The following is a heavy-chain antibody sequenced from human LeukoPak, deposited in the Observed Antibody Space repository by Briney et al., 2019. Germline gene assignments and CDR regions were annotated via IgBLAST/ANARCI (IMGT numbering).Heavy chain of an antibody. V-gene: IGHV3-30*01. CDR1: RFTFSSYA. Sequence: GRSVRLSCAASRFTFSSYAMHWVRQAPGKGLEWVAVISYDGSNKYYADSVKGRFTISRDNSKNTLYLQMNSLRAEDTAVYYCAREGGIAAAGIFDYWGQGTLVTVSS. CDR3: AREGGIAAAGIFDY. J-gene: IGHJ4*02. CDR2: ISYDGSNK. D-gene: IGHD6-13*01.